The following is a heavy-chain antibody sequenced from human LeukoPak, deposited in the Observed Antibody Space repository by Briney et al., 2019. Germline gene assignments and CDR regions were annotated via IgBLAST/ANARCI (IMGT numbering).Heavy chain of an antibody. J-gene: IGHJ6*02. CDR3: ARGRYSYGYTPTENHYYYYGMDV. Sequence: TSETLSLTCTVSGGPISSGDYYWSWIRQPPGKGLEWIGEINHSGSTNYDPSLKSRVTISVDTSKNQFSLKLSSVTAADTAVYYCARGRYSYGYTPTENHYYYYGMDVWGQGTTVTVSS. V-gene: IGHV4-39*07. D-gene: IGHD5-18*01. CDR1: GGPISSGDYY. CDR2: INHSGST.